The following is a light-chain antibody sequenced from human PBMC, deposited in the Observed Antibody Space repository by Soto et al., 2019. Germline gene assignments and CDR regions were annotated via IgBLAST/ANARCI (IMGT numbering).Light chain of an antibody. CDR2: GAS. J-gene: IGKJ1*01. V-gene: IGKV3-11*01. CDR3: HQRQSWPRT. CDR1: QSVSNNY. Sequence: EIGLTQSPATLSLSTGERATLSCRASQSVSNNYLAWYQQKPGQAPRLLIYGASNRAAGIPARFSASGSGTDFTLTISDVQPEDFALYYCHQRQSWPRTFGQGTKVDIK.